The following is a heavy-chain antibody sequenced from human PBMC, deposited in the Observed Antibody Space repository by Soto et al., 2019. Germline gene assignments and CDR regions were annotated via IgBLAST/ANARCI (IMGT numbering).Heavy chain of an antibody. CDR1: GYSFISYW. V-gene: IGHV5-51*01. CDR2: FYPGDSTS. Sequence: GESLKISCKTSGYSFISYWVAWVRQKPGKGLEWMGTFYPGDSTSTYSPSFQGQVTISVDKSISTAYLHLSSLKASDTATYYCARIIGYCRNNDCSWTFDIWGQGTTVTVSS. D-gene: IGHD2-2*03. J-gene: IGHJ3*02. CDR3: ARIIGYCRNNDCSWTFDI.